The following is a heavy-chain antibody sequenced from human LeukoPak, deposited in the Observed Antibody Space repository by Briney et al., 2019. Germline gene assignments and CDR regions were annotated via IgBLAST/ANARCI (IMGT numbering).Heavy chain of an antibody. V-gene: IGHV1-69*05. J-gene: IGHJ3*02. Sequence: GASVKVSCKASGGTFSSYAISWVRQAPGQGLEWMGGIIPIFGTANYAQKFQGRVTITTDESTSTAYMELSSLRSEDTAVYYCAKRYYYDSSGYYSSAFGIWGQGTMVTVSS. CDR1: GGTFSSYA. D-gene: IGHD3-22*01. CDR3: AKRYYYDSSGYYSSAFGI. CDR2: IIPIFGTA.